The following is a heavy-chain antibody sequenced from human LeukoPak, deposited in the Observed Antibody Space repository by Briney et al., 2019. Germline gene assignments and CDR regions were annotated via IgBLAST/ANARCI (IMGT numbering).Heavy chain of an antibody. Sequence: SETLSLTCTVSGGSISSYYWSWIRQPPGKGLDCIGYIYYSGTTNYNPSLKSRVTISLDTSKNQFSLKLSSVTAADTAVYYCARVSDSGPAWYYYMDVWGKGTTVTVSS. CDR3: ARVSDSGPAWYYYMDV. D-gene: IGHD6-19*01. V-gene: IGHV4-59*12. CDR1: GGSISSYY. J-gene: IGHJ6*03. CDR2: IYYSGTT.